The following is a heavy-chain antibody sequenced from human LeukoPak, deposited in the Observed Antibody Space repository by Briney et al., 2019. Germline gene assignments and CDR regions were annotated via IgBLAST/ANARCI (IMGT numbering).Heavy chain of an antibody. D-gene: IGHD3-16*01. Sequence: PGRSLRLSCAASGFTFSSYGMHWARQAPGKGLEWVAVIWYDGSNKYYADSVKGRFTISRDNSKNTLYLQMNSLRAEDTAVYYCARDPKGGNFDYWGQGTLVTVSS. CDR3: ARDPKGGNFDY. J-gene: IGHJ4*02. CDR2: IWYDGSNK. V-gene: IGHV3-33*01. CDR1: GFTFSSYG.